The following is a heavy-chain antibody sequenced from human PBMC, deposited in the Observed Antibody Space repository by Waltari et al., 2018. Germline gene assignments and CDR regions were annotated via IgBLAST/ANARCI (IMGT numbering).Heavy chain of an antibody. J-gene: IGHJ4*02. V-gene: IGHV3-7*01. Sequence: EVQLVESGGGLVQPGGSLRISCAASGFSLSSYWMTWVRQVPGKGREWVANIKQDGSEKYFVDSVKGRFTISRDNAKNSLYLQMNSLRGEDTAVYYCARGGGDGYRFDWWGQGTLVTVSS. CDR1: GFSLSSYW. CDR3: ARGGGDGYRFDW. D-gene: IGHD5-12*01. CDR2: IKQDGSEK.